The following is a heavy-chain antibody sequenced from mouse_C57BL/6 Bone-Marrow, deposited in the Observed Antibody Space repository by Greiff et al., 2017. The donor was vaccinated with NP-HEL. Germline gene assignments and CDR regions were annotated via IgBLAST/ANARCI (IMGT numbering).Heavy chain of an antibody. CDR3: ARCRYGSSYDWFAY. J-gene: IGHJ3*01. D-gene: IGHD1-1*01. V-gene: IGHV1-81*01. Sequence: QVQLQQSGAELARPGASVKLSCKASGYTFTSYGISWVKQRTGQGLEWIGEIYPRSGNTYYNEKFKGKATLTADKSSSTAYMELRSLTSEDSAVYFCARCRYGSSYDWFAYWGQGTLVTVSA. CDR2: IYPRSGNT. CDR1: GYTFTSYG.